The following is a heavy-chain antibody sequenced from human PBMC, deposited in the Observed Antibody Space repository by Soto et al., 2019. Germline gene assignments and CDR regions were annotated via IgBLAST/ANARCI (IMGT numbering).Heavy chain of an antibody. D-gene: IGHD1-1*01. Sequence: SETLSLTCSVSGGSISTVGHYWTWIRQPPGKGLEWIGSIYHTGSTYYSKSLRSRLTMSVDTSRSQFSLRLSSVTAADTAVYYCARATGTLRSRNCDYWGQGSLVTVSS. CDR1: GGSISTVGHY. J-gene: IGHJ4*02. CDR2: IYHTGST. V-gene: IGHV4-31*03. CDR3: ARATGTLRSRNCDY.